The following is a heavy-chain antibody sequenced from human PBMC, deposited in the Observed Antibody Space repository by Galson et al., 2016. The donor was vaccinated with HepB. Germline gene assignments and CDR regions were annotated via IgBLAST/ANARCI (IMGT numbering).Heavy chain of an antibody. CDR1: GSTFNSYS. Sequence: SLRLSCAASGSTFNSYSMNWVRQAPGKGREWVSYISSSSSAIYYADSVKGRFTISRDNAKNSLYLQMNSLRAEDTAVYYCARGGSGSHPNQHYFYYYALDVWGIGATVTVSS. V-gene: IGHV3-48*01. D-gene: IGHD3-10*01. CDR3: ARGGSGSHPNQHYFYYYALDV. CDR2: ISSSSSAI. J-gene: IGHJ6*04.